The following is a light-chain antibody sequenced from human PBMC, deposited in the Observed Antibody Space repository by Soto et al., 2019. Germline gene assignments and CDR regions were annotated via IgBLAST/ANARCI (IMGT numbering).Light chain of an antibody. J-gene: IGKJ4*01. CDR3: QQLNTYPVT. CDR2: AAS. Sequence: IQLTQSPSSLSASVGDSVTITCRASQGISRYLAWYQQKAGRAPKLLISAASTLQSGVPSRFSGSGSGTDFTLTISSVQPEDFATYYCQQLNTYPVTFGGGTKVDVK. V-gene: IGKV1-9*01. CDR1: QGISRY.